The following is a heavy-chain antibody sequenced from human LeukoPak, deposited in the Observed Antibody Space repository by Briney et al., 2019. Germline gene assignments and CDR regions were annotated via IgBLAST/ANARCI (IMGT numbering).Heavy chain of an antibody. CDR2: IIHSGRT. J-gene: IGHJ4*02. CDR1: GGSSSGYY. Sequence: SGTLSLTCAVYGGSSSGYYWSWIRQPPGKGLEWIGEIIHSGRTNYTPSLKSRVTISVDTSKHKFSLKLSSVTAADTAVYYWARGLPGEFGGVSFDYWGQGTLVTVSS. V-gene: IGHV4-34*01. D-gene: IGHD3-10*01. CDR3: ARGLPGEFGGVSFDY.